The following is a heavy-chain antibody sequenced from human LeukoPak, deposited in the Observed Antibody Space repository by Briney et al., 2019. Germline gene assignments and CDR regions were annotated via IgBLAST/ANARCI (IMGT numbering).Heavy chain of an antibody. CDR3: ARDYLYRAESNYLDY. Sequence: EASVTVSFKASVYTFTIYGITWVRQAPGQGREWMGGMSAYNGNTNYAQILQGRVTMTTDTYTSTAYMELRSLRSDDTAVYYCARDYLYRAESNYLDYWGQGTLVTVSS. D-gene: IGHD5-12*01. CDR1: VYTFTIYG. J-gene: IGHJ4*02. V-gene: IGHV1-18*01. CDR2: MSAYNGNT.